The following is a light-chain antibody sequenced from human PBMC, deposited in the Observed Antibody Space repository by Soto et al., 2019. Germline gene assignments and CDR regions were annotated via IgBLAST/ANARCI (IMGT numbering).Light chain of an antibody. CDR2: GAS. CDR1: QSVRSNF. J-gene: IGKJ1*01. Sequence: EIVLTQSPGTLSLSPGERATLSCRASQSVRSNFLAWYQQKPGQAPRLLIYGASNRATGIPDRFSGSGSGTDFTLTITRLEAEDFAMYHCHQYGSSLPTFGQGTKVEVK. CDR3: HQYGSSLPT. V-gene: IGKV3-20*01.